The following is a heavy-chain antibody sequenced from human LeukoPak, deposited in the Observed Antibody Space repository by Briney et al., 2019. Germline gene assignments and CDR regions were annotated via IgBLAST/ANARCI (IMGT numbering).Heavy chain of an antibody. CDR1: GGSISRYY. D-gene: IGHD2-15*01. Sequence: SETLSLTCTISGGSISRYYWTWIRQPPGKGLEWVGYIYSSENTYYNPSLKTRVTIAVDTSKNQFSLKLNSVTAADTAVYYCARENRYCSGDTCYRWFDPWGQGTLVTVSS. CDR2: IYSSENT. J-gene: IGHJ5*02. V-gene: IGHV4-59*01. CDR3: ARENRYCSGDTCYRWFDP.